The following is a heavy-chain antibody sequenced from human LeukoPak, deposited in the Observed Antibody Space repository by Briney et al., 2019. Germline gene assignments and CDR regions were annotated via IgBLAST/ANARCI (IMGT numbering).Heavy chain of an antibody. V-gene: IGHV3-49*03. Sequence: PGGSLRLSCTASGFTFGVYAISCFRQAPGKGLAWVGFIRSKAYGGTTEYAASVNGRFTISRDDSKSIAYLQMNSLKTEDTAVYYLSIGDDYGDYATTTSTDYFDYWGQGTLVTVSS. D-gene: IGHD4-17*01. CDR2: IRSKAYGGTT. CDR1: GFTFGVYA. CDR3: SIGDDYGDYATTTSTDYFDY. J-gene: IGHJ4*02.